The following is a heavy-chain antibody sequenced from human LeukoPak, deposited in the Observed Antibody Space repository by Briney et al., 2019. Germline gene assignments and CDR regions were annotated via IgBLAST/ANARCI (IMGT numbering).Heavy chain of an antibody. CDR1: GGTFNNSA. Sequence: GASVKVSCKTSGGTFNNSAISWVRQAPGQGLEWLGGIMPLFGTAGYAQKFQGRVTITKDESTRTVYLELTSLTSGDTAVYYCARDVHGDYGSGWFDPWGQGTPVSVSS. CDR2: IMPLFGTA. J-gene: IGHJ5*02. CDR3: ARDVHGDYGSGWFDP. D-gene: IGHD4-17*01. V-gene: IGHV1-69*05.